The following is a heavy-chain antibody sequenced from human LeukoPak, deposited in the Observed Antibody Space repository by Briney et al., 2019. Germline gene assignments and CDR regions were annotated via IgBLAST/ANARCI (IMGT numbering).Heavy chain of an antibody. CDR2: IRYDGSNK. D-gene: IGHD1-26*01. V-gene: IGHV3-30*02. J-gene: IGHJ3*02. CDR3: ARDHGIVGATEAFDI. Sequence: PGGSLRLSCAASGFTFSSYGMHWVRQAPGKGLEWVAFIRYDGSNKYYADSVKGRFTISRDNSKNTLYLQMNSLRAEDTAVYYCARDHGIVGATEAFDIWGQGTMVTVSS. CDR1: GFTFSSYG.